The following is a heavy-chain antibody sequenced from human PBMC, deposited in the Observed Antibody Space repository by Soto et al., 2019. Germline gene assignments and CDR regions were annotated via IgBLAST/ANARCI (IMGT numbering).Heavy chain of an antibody. V-gene: IGHV3-20*01. Sequence: EVQLVESGGGVVRPGGSLRLSCAASGFTFDDYGMSWVRQAPGKGLEWVSGINWNGGSTGYADSVKGRFTSSRDNAKNSLYLQMNSLRAEDTALYHCARAGPSTHSSSWYYYYYMDVWGTGTTVNVSS. CDR1: GFTFDDYG. D-gene: IGHD6-13*01. CDR3: ARAGPSTHSSSWYYYYYMDV. J-gene: IGHJ6*03. CDR2: INWNGGST.